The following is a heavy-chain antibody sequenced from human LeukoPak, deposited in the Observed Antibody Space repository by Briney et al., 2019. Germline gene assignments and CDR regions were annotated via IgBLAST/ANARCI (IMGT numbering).Heavy chain of an antibody. CDR2: IYYSGST. CDR1: GGSISSYS. D-gene: IGHD3-10*01. CDR3: ARHRGSGSPYFDY. Sequence: SETLSLTCTVSGGSISSYSWSWIRQPPGKGLEWIGSIYYSGSTNYNPSLKSRVTMSVDTSKNQFSLKLSSVTAADTAVYYCARHRGSGSPYFDYWGQGTLVTVSS. J-gene: IGHJ4*02. V-gene: IGHV4-59*08.